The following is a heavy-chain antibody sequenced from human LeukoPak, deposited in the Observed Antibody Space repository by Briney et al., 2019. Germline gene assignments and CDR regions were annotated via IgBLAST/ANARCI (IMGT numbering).Heavy chain of an antibody. CDR3: ASSYNSPYYFDY. V-gene: IGHV1-24*01. Sequence: ASVKVSCKVSGYTLTELSMHWVRQAPGKGLEWMGGFDPEDGEAIYAQKFQGRVTMTEDTSTDTAYMELSSLRSDDTAVYYCASSYNSPYYFDYWGQGTLVTVSS. CDR1: GYTLTELS. CDR2: FDPEDGEA. J-gene: IGHJ4*02. D-gene: IGHD6-6*01.